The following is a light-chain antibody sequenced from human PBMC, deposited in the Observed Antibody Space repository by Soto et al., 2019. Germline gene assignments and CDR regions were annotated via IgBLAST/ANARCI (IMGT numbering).Light chain of an antibody. CDR3: QKYNSAPWT. Sequence: DIQMTQSPSSLSASVGDRVTITCRTSQGISNNLAWFQQKPGKTPNLLIYAATTLQSGVPSRFSGSGSGTDFTLTISSLQPEDVATYYCQKYNSAPWTFGQGTRVEI. J-gene: IGKJ1*01. CDR1: QGISNN. V-gene: IGKV1-27*01. CDR2: AAT.